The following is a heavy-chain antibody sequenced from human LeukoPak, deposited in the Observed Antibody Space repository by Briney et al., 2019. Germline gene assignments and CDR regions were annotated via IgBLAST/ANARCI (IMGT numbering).Heavy chain of an antibody. Sequence: SVKVSCKASGGTFSSYAISWVRQAPGQGLEWMGRIIPILGIANYAQKFQGRVTITADKSTSTAYMELSSLRSEDTAVYYCARDSRYSSSSRASDVWGQGTTVAVSS. CDR1: GGTFSSYA. J-gene: IGHJ6*02. V-gene: IGHV1-69*04. CDR3: ARDSRYSSSSRASDV. CDR2: IIPILGIA. D-gene: IGHD6-6*01.